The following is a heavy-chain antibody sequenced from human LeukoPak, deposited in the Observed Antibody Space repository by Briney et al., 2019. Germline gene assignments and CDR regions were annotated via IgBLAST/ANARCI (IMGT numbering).Heavy chain of an antibody. CDR1: GYSISSGYY. D-gene: IGHD2-2*01. Sequence: PSETLSLTCAVSGYSISSGYYWGWIRQPPGKGLGWIGSIYHSGSTYYNPSLKSRVTISVDTSKNQFSLKLSSVTAADTAVYYCARNCSSTSWSYYYYYGMDVWGKGTTVTVSS. J-gene: IGHJ6*04. CDR3: ARNCSSTSWSYYYYYGMDV. CDR2: IYHSGST. V-gene: IGHV4-38-2*01.